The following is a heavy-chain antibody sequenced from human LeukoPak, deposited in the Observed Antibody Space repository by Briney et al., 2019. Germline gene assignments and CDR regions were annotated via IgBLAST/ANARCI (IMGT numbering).Heavy chain of an antibody. J-gene: IGHJ5*02. CDR2: FDAEDGET. CDR3: ASMVRGANWFDP. CDR1: GYTLTELS. D-gene: IGHD3-10*01. Sequence: ASVKVSSKVSGYTLTELSMHWVRQAPGKGLEWMGGFDAEDGETIYAQKCQGRVTMTEDTSTDTAYMELSSLRSEDTAVYYCASMVRGANWFDPWGQGTLVTVSS. V-gene: IGHV1-24*01.